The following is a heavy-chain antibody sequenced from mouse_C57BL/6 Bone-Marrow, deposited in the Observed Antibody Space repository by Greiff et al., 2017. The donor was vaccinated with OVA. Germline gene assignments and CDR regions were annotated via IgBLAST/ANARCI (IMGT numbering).Heavy chain of an antibody. D-gene: IGHD2-10*01. CDR1: GFTFSSYA. CDR3: TRLPPTRYFDV. Sequence: EVQLQQSGAELVKPGGSLKLSCAASGFTFSSYAMSWVRQTPEKRLEWVAYISSGGDYIYYADTVKGRFTISRDNARNTLYLQMSRLKSEDTAMYYCTRLPPTRYFDVWGTGTTVTVSS. J-gene: IGHJ1*03. CDR2: ISSGGDYI. V-gene: IGHV5-9-1*02.